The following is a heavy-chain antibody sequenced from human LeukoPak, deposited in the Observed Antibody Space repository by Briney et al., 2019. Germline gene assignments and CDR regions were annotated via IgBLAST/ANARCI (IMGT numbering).Heavy chain of an antibody. CDR2: ISSNGGST. CDR1: GFTFSSYA. J-gene: IGHJ4*02. D-gene: IGHD3-16*01. CDR3: ARDPYDYVWGSVDY. Sequence: GGSLRLSCAASGFTFSSYAMHWAPKAPGRGLEYVSAISSNGGSTYYANSVKGRFTISRDNSKNTLYLQMGSLRAEDMAVYYCARDPYDYVWGSVDYWGQGTLVTVSS. V-gene: IGHV3-64*01.